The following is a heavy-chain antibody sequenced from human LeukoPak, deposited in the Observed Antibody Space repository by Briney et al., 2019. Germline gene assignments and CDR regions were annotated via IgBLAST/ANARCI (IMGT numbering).Heavy chain of an antibody. CDR3: ARDRYYYDSSGHGV. Sequence: PGGSLRLSCAASGFTVSSNYMSWVRQAPGKGLEWVSVIYSGGSTYYADSVKGRFTISRDNSKNTLYLQMNSLRAEDTAVYYCARDRYYYDSSGHGVWGQGTLVTVSS. D-gene: IGHD3-22*01. J-gene: IGHJ4*02. V-gene: IGHV3-53*01. CDR1: GFTVSSNY. CDR2: IYSGGST.